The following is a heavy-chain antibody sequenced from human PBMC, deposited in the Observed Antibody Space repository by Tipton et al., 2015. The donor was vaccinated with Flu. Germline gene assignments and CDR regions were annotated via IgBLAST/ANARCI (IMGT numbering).Heavy chain of an antibody. D-gene: IGHD2-2*01. V-gene: IGHV4-38-2*02. CDR3: ARDRWEYARGFDS. J-gene: IGHJ4*02. Sequence: TLSLTCAVSGYSISSGYYWGWIRQPPGKGLEWIGSIYHSGTTYYNPSLKSRVTISVDTSKNQFSLKLTSVTAADTAVYHCARDRWEYARGFDSWGQGTLVTVSP. CDR1: GYSISSGYY. CDR2: IYHSGTT.